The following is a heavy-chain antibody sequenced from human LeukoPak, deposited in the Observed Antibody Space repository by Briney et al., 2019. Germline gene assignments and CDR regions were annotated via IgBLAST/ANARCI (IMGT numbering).Heavy chain of an antibody. D-gene: IGHD3-16*02. CDR3: AKHGDNVWGSFRFGLDY. CDR2: IIGSGNSI. V-gene: IGHV3-23*01. Sequence: GGSLRLSCAASGFTFSTYAMSWVRQAPGKGLEWVSLIIGSGNSIHYADSVKGRFTISRDNFKNTVFLQLNSLRPEDTAVYYCAKHGDNVWGSFRFGLDYWGQGTLVTVSS. J-gene: IGHJ4*02. CDR1: GFTFSTYA.